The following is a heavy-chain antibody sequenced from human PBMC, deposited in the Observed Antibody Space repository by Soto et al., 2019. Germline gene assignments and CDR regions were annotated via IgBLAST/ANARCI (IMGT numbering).Heavy chain of an antibody. Sequence: GGSLRLSCAASGFTFSSYAMHWVRQAPGKGLEWVAVISYDGSNKYYADSVKGRFTISRDNSKNTLYLQMNSLRAEDTAVYYCARASEIQRRLNHFDYWGQGTLVTVSS. J-gene: IGHJ4*02. V-gene: IGHV3-30-3*01. D-gene: IGHD5-18*01. CDR2: ISYDGSNK. CDR1: GFTFSSYA. CDR3: ARASEIQRRLNHFDY.